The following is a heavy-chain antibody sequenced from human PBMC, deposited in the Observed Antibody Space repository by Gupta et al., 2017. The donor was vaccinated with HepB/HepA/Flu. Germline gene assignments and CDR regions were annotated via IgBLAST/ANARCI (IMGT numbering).Heavy chain of an antibody. CDR2: ISYDGSNK. V-gene: IGHV3-30*03. CDR1: GFTFSSYG. Sequence: QVQLVESGGGVVQPGRSLTLSCAASGFTFSSYGMHWVRQAPGKGLEWVAVISYDGSNKYYADSVKGRFTISRDNSKNTLYLQMNSLRAEDTAVYYCASTVAGYYYYGMDVWGQGTTVTVSS. J-gene: IGHJ6*02. D-gene: IGHD6-19*01. CDR3: ASTVAGYYYYGMDV.